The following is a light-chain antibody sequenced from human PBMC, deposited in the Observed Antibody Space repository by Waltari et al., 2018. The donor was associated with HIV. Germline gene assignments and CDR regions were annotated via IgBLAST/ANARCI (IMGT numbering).Light chain of an antibody. CDR2: SNN. CDR3: ASWDDSLIGPV. J-gene: IGLJ2*01. CDR1: SFNIGSNT. V-gene: IGLV1-44*01. Sequence: QSVLSQPPSASGTPGQRVTISCSGSSFNIGSNTVNWYQQLPGTAPKLLINSNNKRPSGVPDRFSGSKSGTSASLAIIGLQSDDEADYYCASWDDSLIGPVFGGGTKLTVL.